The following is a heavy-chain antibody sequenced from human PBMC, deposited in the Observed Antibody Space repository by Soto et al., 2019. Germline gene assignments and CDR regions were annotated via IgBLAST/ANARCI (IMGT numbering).Heavy chain of an antibody. J-gene: IGHJ6*02. V-gene: IGHV3-30*18. CDR2: ISYDGSNK. D-gene: IGHD7-27*01. Sequence: QVQLLESGGGVVQPGRSLRLSCAASGFTFSSYGMHWVRQAPGKGLEWVAVISYDGSNKYYADSVKGRFTISRDNSKNTLYLQVNSLRAEDTAVYYCAKDLLGPGRAYGMDVWGQGTTVTVSS. CDR3: AKDLLGPGRAYGMDV. CDR1: GFTFSSYG.